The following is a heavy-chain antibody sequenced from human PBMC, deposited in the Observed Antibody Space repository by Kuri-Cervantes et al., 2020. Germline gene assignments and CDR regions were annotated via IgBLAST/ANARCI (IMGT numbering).Heavy chain of an antibody. CDR2: SGSI. V-gene: IGHV3-9*01. D-gene: IGHD4-17*01. J-gene: IGHJ4*02. Sequence: SLKISCAASGFTFDDYAMHGVRQAPGKGLEWGSNSGSIGYADSVKGRFTISRDNAKNSLYLQMNSLRAEDTALYYCAKDRSFKGVTVTSLFDYWGQGTLVTVSS. CDR1: GFTFDDYA. CDR3: AKDRSFKGVTVTSLFDY.